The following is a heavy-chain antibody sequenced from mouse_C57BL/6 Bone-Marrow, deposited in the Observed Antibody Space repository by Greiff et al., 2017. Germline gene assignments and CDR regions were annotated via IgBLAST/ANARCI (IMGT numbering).Heavy chain of an antibody. J-gene: IGHJ2*01. CDR2: IYPTSGRT. D-gene: IGHD4-1*01. V-gene: IGHV1-55*01. Sequence: QVQLKQPGAELVKPGASVKMSCKASGYNFTSYWITWVKQRPGQGLEWIGDIYPTSGRTNYNEKFKSKAILTVDTSSNTAYMQLSSLPSEDSAVFYCARSGPLGRSFDYWGQGTTLTVSS. CDR1: GYNFTSYW. CDR3: ARSGPLGRSFDY.